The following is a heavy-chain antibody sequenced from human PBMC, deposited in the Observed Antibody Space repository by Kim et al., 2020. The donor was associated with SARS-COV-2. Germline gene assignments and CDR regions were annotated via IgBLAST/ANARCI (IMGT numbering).Heavy chain of an antibody. Sequence: GESLKISCKGSGYSFTDYWIGWVRQMPGKGLEWMGIVLPRASDIRYSPSFQGQVTISADKSINTAYLHLSGLRASDTAMYFCARHAQGTYGGCMDVWGQG. J-gene: IGHJ6*02. CDR1: GYSFTDYW. CDR2: VLPRASDI. V-gene: IGHV5-51*01. D-gene: IGHD3-10*01. CDR3: ARHAQGTYGGCMDV.